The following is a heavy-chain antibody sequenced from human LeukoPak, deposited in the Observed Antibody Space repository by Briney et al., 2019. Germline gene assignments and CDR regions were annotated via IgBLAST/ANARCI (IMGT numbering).Heavy chain of an antibody. J-gene: IGHJ4*02. CDR1: GESFSYNY. CDR2: INHSGRV. Sequence: SETLSLTCAVSGESFSYNYWTWVRQPPGKGLEWIGDINHSGRVNYMPSLKSRVTISVDTSKSQFSLKLSAVTAADTAVYYCARGLGPMSPSLDYWGQGSLVTVSS. D-gene: IGHD3-22*01. V-gene: IGHV4-34*01. CDR3: ARGLGPMSPSLDY.